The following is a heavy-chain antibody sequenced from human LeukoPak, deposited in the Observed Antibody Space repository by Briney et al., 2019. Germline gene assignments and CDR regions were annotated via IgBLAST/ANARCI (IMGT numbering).Heavy chain of an antibody. D-gene: IGHD3-3*01. Sequence: ASVKVSCKASGGTFSSYAISWVRQAPGQGLEWMGGIIPIFGTANYAQKFQGRVTITADESTCTAYMELSSLRSEDTAVYYCARDPWLDFWSGSEPESAFDIWGQGTMVTVSS. J-gene: IGHJ3*02. CDR3: ARDPWLDFWSGSEPESAFDI. CDR2: IIPIFGTA. V-gene: IGHV1-69*13. CDR1: GGTFSSYA.